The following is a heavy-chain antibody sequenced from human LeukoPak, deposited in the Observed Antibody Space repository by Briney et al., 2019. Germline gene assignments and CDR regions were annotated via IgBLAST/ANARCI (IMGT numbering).Heavy chain of an antibody. CDR1: GGSISFGSFY. J-gene: IGHJ4*02. Sequence: NPSQTLSLTCTVSGGSISFGSFYWSWIRQPAGRRLAWIGQIYARGTSNYDPSLRSRVTISLDTSKNQFSLNLNSVTGADTAVYYCAGERGEEYSSGWYKTNFFDNWGQGIRVTVSS. CDR2: IYARGTS. CDR3: AGERGEEYSSGWYKTNFFDN. D-gene: IGHD6-19*01. V-gene: IGHV4-61*09.